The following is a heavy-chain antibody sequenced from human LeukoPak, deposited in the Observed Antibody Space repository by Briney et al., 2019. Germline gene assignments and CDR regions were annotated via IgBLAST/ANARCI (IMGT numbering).Heavy chain of an antibody. CDR2: INPSAGST. J-gene: IGHJ2*01. D-gene: IGHD6-6*01. CDR3: ARSGTPFMYSSSSGFDL. V-gene: IGHV1-46*01. Sequence: ASVKVSCKASGYTFTNCYMHWVRQAPGQGLEWMGIINPSAGSTVYAQKFQGRVTMTRDTSTSSVYMELSSLRSEDTAVYYCARSGTPFMYSSSSGFDLWGRGTLVTVSS. CDR1: GYTFTNCY.